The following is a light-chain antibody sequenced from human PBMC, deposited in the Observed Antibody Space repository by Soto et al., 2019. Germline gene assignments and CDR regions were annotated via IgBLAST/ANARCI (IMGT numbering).Light chain of an antibody. CDR1: ESIASSY. V-gene: IGKV3-20*01. CDR3: QHYGTSPFT. Sequence: ELVLTQSPGTLSLSPGERATLSCRASESIASSYLGGYQQKPGQAPRLLIYGASSRATGIPDRFSGSGSGTDFTLTITRLEPEDFAVYYCQHYGTSPFTFGHGTKVEIK. J-gene: IGKJ3*01. CDR2: GAS.